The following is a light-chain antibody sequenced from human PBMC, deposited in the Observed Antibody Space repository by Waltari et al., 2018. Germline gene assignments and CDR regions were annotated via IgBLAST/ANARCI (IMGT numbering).Light chain of an antibody. V-gene: IGLV2-14*03. Sequence: QSALTQPASLAGSHGQSITISCTGTSGNVGGYHYVFSYQQTPGKAPKVMIDDVTNRPSGFSNRFSGSKSDNTASLTISGLLAEDEAHYYCSSYTSSNTVIFGGGTRLTVL. CDR1: SGNVGGYHY. J-gene: IGLJ2*01. CDR2: DVT. CDR3: SSYTSSNTVI.